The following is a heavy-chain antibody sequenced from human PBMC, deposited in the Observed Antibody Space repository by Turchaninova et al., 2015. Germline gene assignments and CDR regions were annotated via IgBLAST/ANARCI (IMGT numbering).Heavy chain of an antibody. Sequence: EVQLLESGGNLVQPGGSLRLSCAASGFTFSEYAMSGVLQASGKGLEGVSIISGSGGNTYYADSVKGRFTISRDDSKNTLYLQMNSLRAEDTAVYYCAKVAGDYSPWYFDLWGRGTLVTVSS. CDR2: ISGSGGNT. J-gene: IGHJ2*01. CDR3: AKVAGDYSPWYFDL. CDR1: GFTFSEYA. V-gene: IGHV3-23*01. D-gene: IGHD4-17*01.